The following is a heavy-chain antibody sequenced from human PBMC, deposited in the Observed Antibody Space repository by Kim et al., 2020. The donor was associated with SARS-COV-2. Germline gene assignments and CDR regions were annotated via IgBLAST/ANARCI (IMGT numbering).Heavy chain of an antibody. Sequence: VDSVKGRFTISRDNAQNSLFLHMSSLRAEDTAVYYCARDFTGSWSGLFDYWGQGTLVTVSS. J-gene: IGHJ4*02. V-gene: IGHV3-7*01. CDR3: ARDFTGSWSGLFDY. D-gene: IGHD6-13*01.